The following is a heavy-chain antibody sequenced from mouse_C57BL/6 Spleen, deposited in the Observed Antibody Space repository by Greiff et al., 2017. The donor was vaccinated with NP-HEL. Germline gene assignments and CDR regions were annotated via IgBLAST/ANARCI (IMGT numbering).Heavy chain of an antibody. J-gene: IGHJ3*01. CDR1: GFTFSDYY. V-gene: IGHV5-16*01. D-gene: IGHD3-3*01. CDR3: ARDGAGSFAY. Sequence: EVMLVESEGGLVQPGSSMKLSCTASGFTFSDYYMAWVRQVPEKGLEWVANINYDGSSTYYLDSLKSRFIISRDNAKNILYLQMSSLKSEDTATYYCARDGAGSFAYWGQGTLVTVSA. CDR2: INYDGSST.